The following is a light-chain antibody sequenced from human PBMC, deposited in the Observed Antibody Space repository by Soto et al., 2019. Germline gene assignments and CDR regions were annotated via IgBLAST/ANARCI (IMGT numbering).Light chain of an antibody. V-gene: IGLV1-40*01. CDR1: GSNIGAGYD. CDR2: GNS. J-gene: IGLJ2*01. CDR3: QSYDSSLSGSKV. Sequence: QSVLTQPPSVSGSPGQRVTISCTGSGSNIGAGYDVHWYQQLPGTAPKLLIYGNSTRPSGVPDRFSGSKSGTSASLAITGLQAEDEADYYCQSYDSSLSGSKVFGGGTKLTVL.